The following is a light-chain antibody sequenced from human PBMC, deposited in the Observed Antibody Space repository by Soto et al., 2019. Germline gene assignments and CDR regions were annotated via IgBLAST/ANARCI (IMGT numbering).Light chain of an antibody. Sequence: IVMTQSPATLSVSPGXRATLSCRASQSFGNNLAWYQEKPGQAPRLLIYGASTRATGIPARFSGSGSGTEFTLTISSLQSEDFAIYSCQQYNNWPFTFGPGTKADIK. CDR1: QSFGNN. CDR3: QQYNNWPFT. J-gene: IGKJ3*01. CDR2: GAS. V-gene: IGKV3D-15*01.